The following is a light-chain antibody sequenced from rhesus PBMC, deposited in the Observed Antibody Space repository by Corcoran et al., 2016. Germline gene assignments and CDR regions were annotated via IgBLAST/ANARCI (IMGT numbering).Light chain of an antibody. J-gene: IGKJ3*01. Sequence: DIVMTQTPLSLPVTPGEPASISCRSSQSLLDSEDGNTYLDWYLQKPGQFPQLLIYEVSNRASGVPDRFSGSGSYTDFTLEISRVEAEDVGVYYCMQALEFPFTFVPGTKLDIK. CDR3: MQALEFPFT. V-gene: IGKV2-104*02. CDR2: EVS. CDR1: QSLLDSEDGNTY.